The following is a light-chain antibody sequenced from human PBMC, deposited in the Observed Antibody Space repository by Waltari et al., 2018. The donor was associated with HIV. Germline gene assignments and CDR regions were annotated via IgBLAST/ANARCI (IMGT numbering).Light chain of an antibody. CDR2: KVS. Sequence: DVVMIQSPLSLPVTLGQPASISCRSRQSLVYSDGNTYLNWFQQRPGQSPRRLIYKVSNRDSGVPDRFSGSGSGTDFTLKISRVEAEDVGVYYCMQGTHWPWTFGQGTKVEIK. CDR3: MQGTHWPWT. V-gene: IGKV2-30*01. J-gene: IGKJ1*01. CDR1: QSLVYSDGNTY.